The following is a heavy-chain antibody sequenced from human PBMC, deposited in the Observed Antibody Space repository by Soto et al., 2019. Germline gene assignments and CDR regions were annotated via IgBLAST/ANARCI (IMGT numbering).Heavy chain of an antibody. CDR1: GGSVRDNAYH. D-gene: IGHD1-1*01. J-gene: IGHJ4*02. V-gene: IGHV4-39*01. CDR2: IFYIGNT. Sequence: PSETLSLTCTVSGGSVRDNAYHWGWVRQPPGRGLEWIGSIFYIGNTYYNPSLKTRVAMSVDTSKNQFSLKLSSVAAADTAVYYCARRRCARNCLYFDSCGLGTLVTFSS. CDR3: ARRRCARNCLYFDS.